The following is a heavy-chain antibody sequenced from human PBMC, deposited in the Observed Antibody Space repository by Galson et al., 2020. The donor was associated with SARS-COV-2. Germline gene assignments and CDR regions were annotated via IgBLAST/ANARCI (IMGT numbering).Heavy chain of an antibody. J-gene: IGHJ6*02. CDR1: GFTFSSYA. Sequence: GESLKISCAASGFTFSSYAMHWVRQAPGKGLEWVAVISYDGSNKYYADSVKGRFTISRDNSKNTLYLQMNSLRAEDTAVYYCARDMIYSGSYFKYYYYYGMDVWGQGTTVTVSS. CDR3: ARDMIYSGSYFKYYYYYGMDV. V-gene: IGHV3-30*04. CDR2: ISYDGSNK. D-gene: IGHD1-26*01.